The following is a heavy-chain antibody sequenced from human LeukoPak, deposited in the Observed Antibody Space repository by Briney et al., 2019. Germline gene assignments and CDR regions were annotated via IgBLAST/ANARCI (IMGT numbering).Heavy chain of an antibody. D-gene: IGHD5-18*01. CDR2: IGTGGTTI. CDR1: GFSFSSYE. J-gene: IGHJ6*02. V-gene: IGHV3-48*03. Sequence: GGSLRLSCVASGFSFSSYEMNWVRQAPGKGLEWVSYIGTGGTTIYYADSVKGRFTISRDNAKNSLSLQMNSLRVEDTAVYYCASVDTALFHFYGMDVWGPGATVTVSS. CDR3: ASVDTALFHFYGMDV.